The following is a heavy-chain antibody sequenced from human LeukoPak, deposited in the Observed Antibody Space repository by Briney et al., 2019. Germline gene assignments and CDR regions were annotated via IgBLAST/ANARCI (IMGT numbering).Heavy chain of an antibody. D-gene: IGHD2-15*01. CDR1: GGSFSAYY. Sequence: SETLSLTCAIYGGSFSAYYWSWVRQPPGKGLEWIGEVHQSEGTNYNPSLQSRVTISLDTSKNQFSLRLTSVTAADTAVYYCARDLSGSWTGNYWSRGTLVTVSS. CDR3: ARDLSGSWTGNY. V-gene: IGHV4-34*01. J-gene: IGHJ4*02. CDR2: VHQSEGT.